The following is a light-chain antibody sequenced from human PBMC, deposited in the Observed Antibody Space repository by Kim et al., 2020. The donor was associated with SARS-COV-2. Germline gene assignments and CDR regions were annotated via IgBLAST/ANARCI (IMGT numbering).Light chain of an antibody. Sequence: SYGLTQPPSVSVSTGQTASITCSGDKLGDKYACWYQQKPGQSPVLVIYQDSKRPSGIPERFSGSNSGNTATLTISGTQAMDEADYYCQAWDSSTVVFGGGTKLTVL. J-gene: IGLJ2*01. CDR2: QDS. CDR3: QAWDSSTVV. V-gene: IGLV3-1*01. CDR1: KLGDKY.